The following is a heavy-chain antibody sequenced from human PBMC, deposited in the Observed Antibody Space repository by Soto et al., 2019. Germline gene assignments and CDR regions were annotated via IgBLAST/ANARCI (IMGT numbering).Heavy chain of an antibody. CDR1: GFTFETSS. V-gene: IGHV3-21*06. D-gene: IGHD3-16*01. J-gene: IGHJ6*02. CDR2: ISATSLYI. CDR3: ARDLGGGAHYGMDV. Sequence: EVKLVQSGGGLVKPGGSLRLSCAASGFTFETSSINCLRQTPGKGLEWGASISATSLYIYYADSVRGQFTISRENAKNTVFLQMAGPTPEDSAIYFCARDLGGGAHYGMDVWGQGTTVTVSS.